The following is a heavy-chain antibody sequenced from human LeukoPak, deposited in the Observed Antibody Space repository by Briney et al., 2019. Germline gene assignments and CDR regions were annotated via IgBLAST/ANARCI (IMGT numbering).Heavy chain of an antibody. J-gene: IGHJ6*02. D-gene: IGHD3-22*01. CDR3: ARDRPDYYDSIRAYYGMDV. CDR2: ISGYNGNT. V-gene: IGHV1-18*01. CDR1: GYTFTSYG. Sequence: ASVKVSCKASGYTFTSYGISWVRQAPGQGLEWTGWISGYNGNTNYAQKLQGRVTLTTDTSTSTAYMELWSLRSDDTAVYYCARDRPDYYDSIRAYYGMDVWGQGTTVTVSS.